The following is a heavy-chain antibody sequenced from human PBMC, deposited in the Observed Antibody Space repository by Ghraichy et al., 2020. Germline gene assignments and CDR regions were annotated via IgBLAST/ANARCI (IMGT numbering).Heavy chain of an antibody. D-gene: IGHD3-16*01. CDR1: GGSISSGNYY. CDR2: SYTSGST. CDR3: AARALLQGEDY. J-gene: IGHJ4*02. V-gene: IGHV4-61*02. Sequence: SETLSLTCTVSGGSISSGNYYWSWIRQPAGKGLEWIGRSYTSGSTDYNPSLKSRVTISLDTSKNQFSLKLDSVTAADTAVYYCAARALLQGEDYWGQGTLVTVSS.